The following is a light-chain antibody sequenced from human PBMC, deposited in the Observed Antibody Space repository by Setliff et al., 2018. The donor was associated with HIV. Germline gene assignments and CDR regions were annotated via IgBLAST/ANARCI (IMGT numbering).Light chain of an antibody. CDR3: CSNTGSNTFV. Sequence: QSALTQPASVSGSPGQSITISCTGTSNDVGRYDLVSWYQQHPARAPKLIIYQATRRPSGVSNRFSGSKSGNVASLTISGPQAEDEAGYYCCSNTGSNTFVFGTGTKVTVL. CDR2: QAT. CDR1: SNDVGRYDL. V-gene: IGLV2-23*01. J-gene: IGLJ1*01.